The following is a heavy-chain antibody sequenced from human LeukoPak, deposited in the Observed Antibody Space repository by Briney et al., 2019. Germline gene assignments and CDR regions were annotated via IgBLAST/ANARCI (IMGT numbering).Heavy chain of an antibody. CDR1: GFSFSSYW. CDR3: ARERKYDSNFDY. CDR2: IKSDGSST. J-gene: IGHJ4*02. V-gene: IGHV3-74*01. Sequence: GGSLRLSCAASGFSFSSYWMHWVRQAPGKGLVWVSRIKSDGSSTSYADSVKGRFTISRDNAKNTLYLQMNSLRAEDTAVYYCARERKYDSNFDYWGQGILVTVSS. D-gene: IGHD1-1*01.